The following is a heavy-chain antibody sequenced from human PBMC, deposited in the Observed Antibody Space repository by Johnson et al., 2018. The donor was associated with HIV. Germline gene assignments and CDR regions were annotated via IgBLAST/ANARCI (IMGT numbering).Heavy chain of an antibody. CDR1: GFIFFDYA. CDR2: IRSKAYGGTT. CDR3: TTDHGSPDAFDI. D-gene: IGHD1-14*01. Sequence: VQLVESGGGLVRPGGSLRLSCNTSGFIFFDYAMSWFRQAPGKGLEWVGFIRSKAYGGTTEYAASVKDRFIISRDDSKNITYLQMNSLKTEDTAVYYCTTDHGSPDAFDIWGQGTMVTVSS. J-gene: IGHJ3*02. V-gene: IGHV3-49*03.